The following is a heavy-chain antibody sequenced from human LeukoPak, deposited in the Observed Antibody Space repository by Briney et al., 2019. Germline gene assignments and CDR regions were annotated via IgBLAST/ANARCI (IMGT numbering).Heavy chain of an antibody. CDR2: ISDTGSSI. D-gene: IGHD5-18*01. J-gene: IGHJ4*02. CDR1: GFTLSSYE. V-gene: IGHV3-48*03. Sequence: GGSLRLSCAASGFTLSSYEMNWVRQAPGKGLEWVSYISDTGSSIYYADSVKGRFTIFRDNAKNSLYLQMNSLRVEDTAIYYCARDQGTVMAPYYFDYWGQGTLVTVSS. CDR3: ARDQGTVMAPYYFDY.